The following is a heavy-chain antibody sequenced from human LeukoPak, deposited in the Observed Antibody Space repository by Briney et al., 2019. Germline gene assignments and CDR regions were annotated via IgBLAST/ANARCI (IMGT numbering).Heavy chain of an antibody. D-gene: IGHD3-22*01. J-gene: IGHJ5*01. CDR1: GGTFRNYG. Sequence: GASVKVSCNAPGGTFRNYGLTMVRQAPGQGLEWVGGITPLLGTTNYAQRFQGRVTITADESTTTASMELFSLRFEDTHVYYCAREGIVTTLGRFQSWRQGTLVTVSS. CDR3: AREGIVTTLGRFQS. CDR2: ITPLLGTT. V-gene: IGHV1-69*01.